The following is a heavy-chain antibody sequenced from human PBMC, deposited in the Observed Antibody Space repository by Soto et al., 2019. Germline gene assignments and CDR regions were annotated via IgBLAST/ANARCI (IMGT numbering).Heavy chain of an antibody. D-gene: IGHD3-3*01. J-gene: IGHJ3*02. CDR3: ARERYYDFWSGRGDAFDI. Sequence: PSETLSLTCAVSGGSISSGGYSWSWIRHPPGKGLEWIGYIYHSGSTYYNPSLKSRVTISVDRSKNQFSLKLSSVTAADTAVYYCARERYYDFWSGRGDAFDIWGQGTTVTV. CDR1: GGSISSGGYS. CDR2: IYHSGST. V-gene: IGHV4-30-2*01.